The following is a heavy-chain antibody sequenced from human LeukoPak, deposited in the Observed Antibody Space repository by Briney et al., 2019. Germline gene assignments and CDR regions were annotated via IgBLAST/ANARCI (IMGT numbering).Heavy chain of an antibody. CDR3: ARLVLPGVGYYYYGMDV. CDR1: GYTLTSYA. J-gene: IGHJ6*02. Sequence: GASVKVSCKASGYTLTSYAMSWVRQAPGQGLEWMGWINTNTGNPTYAQGFTGRFVFSLDTSVSTAYLQISSLKAEDTAVYYCARLVLPGVGYYYYGMDVWGQGTTVTVSS. V-gene: IGHV7-4-1*02. D-gene: IGHD2-2*01. CDR2: INTNTGNP.